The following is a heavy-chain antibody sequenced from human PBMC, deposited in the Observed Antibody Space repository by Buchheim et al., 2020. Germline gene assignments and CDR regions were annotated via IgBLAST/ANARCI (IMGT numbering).Heavy chain of an antibody. J-gene: IGHJ5*02. D-gene: IGHD3-22*01. CDR1: GYTFTSYD. CDR3: ARGGSHYYDSSGYYTSGYNWFDP. Sequence: QVQLVQSGAEVKKPGASVKVSCKASGYTFTSYDINWVRQATGQGLEWMGWMNPNRGNTGYAQKFQGRVTMTRNTSLSTAYMELSSLRSEDTAVYYCARGGSHYYDSSGYYTSGYNWFDPWGQGTL. CDR2: MNPNRGNT. V-gene: IGHV1-8*01.